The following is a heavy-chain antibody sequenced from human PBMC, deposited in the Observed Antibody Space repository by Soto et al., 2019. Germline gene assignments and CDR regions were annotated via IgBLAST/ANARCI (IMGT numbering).Heavy chain of an antibody. Sequence: SETLSLTCAVYGGSFSGYYWSWIRQPPGKGLEWIGEINHSGSTNYNPSLKSRVNISVDTSKNQFSLKLSSVTAADTAVYYCASGEGVAGFFYLDYWGQVNLVT. J-gene: IGHJ4*02. CDR3: ASGEGVAGFFYLDY. D-gene: IGHD6-19*01. V-gene: IGHV4-34*01. CDR2: INHSGST. CDR1: GGSFSGYY.